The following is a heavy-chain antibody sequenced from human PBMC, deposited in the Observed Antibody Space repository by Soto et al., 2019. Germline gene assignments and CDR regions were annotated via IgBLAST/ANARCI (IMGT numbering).Heavy chain of an antibody. Sequence: PGGSLRLACAASGFTFSSYWIHWVRQAPGKGLVWVSRINSDGSSTNYADSVKGRFTISRDNAKNTLYLQMNSLRGEDTAVYYCARGGYCSGGTCYSSDYGMDVWGQGATVTVSS. CDR1: GFTFSSYW. D-gene: IGHD2-15*01. J-gene: IGHJ6*02. CDR2: INSDGSST. V-gene: IGHV3-74*01. CDR3: ARGGYCSGGTCYSSDYGMDV.